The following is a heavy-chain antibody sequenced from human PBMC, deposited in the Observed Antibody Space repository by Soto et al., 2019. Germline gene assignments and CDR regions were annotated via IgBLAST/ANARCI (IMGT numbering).Heavy chain of an antibody. CDR3: AKDPSSSGWYNYCLDV. D-gene: IGHD6-19*01. Sequence: GGSLRLSCAASGFSFSSYAMSWVRQAPGKGLEWVSTIRGSDGSTYYADSVKGRFTISRDKSNNTLYLQMNSLRAEDTAIYYCAKDPSSSGWYNYCLDVCRQGTTVTVSS. V-gene: IGHV3-23*01. CDR1: GFSFSSYA. J-gene: IGHJ6*02. CDR2: IRGSDGST.